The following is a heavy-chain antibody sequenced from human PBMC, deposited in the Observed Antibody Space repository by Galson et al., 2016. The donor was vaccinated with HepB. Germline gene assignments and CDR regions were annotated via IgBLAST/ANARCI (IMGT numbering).Heavy chain of an antibody. Sequence: PALVKPTQTLTLTCTFSGFSLTNNGEGVGWIRQPPGKALEWVAVIYWDDNRRYSPSLKTRLTITKETSKNELVLTKTNMAPLDTATYYCAHKYRSLGSTRFDSWGQGTLVTVSS. J-gene: IGHJ4*02. CDR3: AHKYRSLGSTRFDS. CDR2: IYWDDNR. CDR1: GFSLTNNGEG. D-gene: IGHD6-19*01. V-gene: IGHV2-5*02.